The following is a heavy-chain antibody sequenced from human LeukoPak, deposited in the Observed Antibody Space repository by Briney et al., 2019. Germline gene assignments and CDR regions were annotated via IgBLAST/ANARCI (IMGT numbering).Heavy chain of an antibody. D-gene: IGHD4-17*01. CDR2: INPSGGST. CDR3: ARLTPDYGDSIDY. J-gene: IGHJ4*02. Sequence: ASVKVSCKASGYTFTSYYMRWVRQAPGQGLEWMGIINPSGGSTSYAQKFQGRVTMTRDTSTSTVYVELSSLRSEDTAVYYCARLTPDYGDSIDYWGQGTLVTVSS. CDR1: GYTFTSYY. V-gene: IGHV1-46*01.